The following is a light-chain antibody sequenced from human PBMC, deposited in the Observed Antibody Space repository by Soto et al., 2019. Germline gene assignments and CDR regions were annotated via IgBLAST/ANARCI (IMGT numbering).Light chain of an antibody. CDR3: QQYKNWPLT. J-gene: IGKJ4*01. CDR2: GAS. CDR1: QSVSSN. V-gene: IGKV3-15*01. Sequence: EIVXXXXPXXXSXXXGEXATLSCRASQSVSSNFAWYQRKPGQAPRLLIYGASTRATGIPARFSGSGSGTEFTLTISNLQSEDFAVYYCQQYKNWPLTFGGGTKVEIK.